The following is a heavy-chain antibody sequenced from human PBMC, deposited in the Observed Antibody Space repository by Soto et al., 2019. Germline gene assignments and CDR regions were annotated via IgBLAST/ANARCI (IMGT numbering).Heavy chain of an antibody. CDR2: IFYLGSS. Sequence: SETLSLTCTVSGDSIISSDFYWGWVRQPPGKGLEWIGSIFYLGSSHYNPSLKSRVTMSVDTSKNQFSLRLRSVTAADTALYFCARHSLALRKNNWFDPWGQGIMVTVSS. CDR3: ARHSLALRKNNWFDP. J-gene: IGHJ5*02. V-gene: IGHV4-39*01. CDR1: GDSIISSDFY. D-gene: IGHD3-3*02.